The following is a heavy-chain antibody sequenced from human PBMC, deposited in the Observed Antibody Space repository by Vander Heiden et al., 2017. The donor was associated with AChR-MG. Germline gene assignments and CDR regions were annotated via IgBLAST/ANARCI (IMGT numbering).Heavy chain of an antibody. CDR1: GYTFSNYA. J-gene: IGHJ3*02. V-gene: IGHV1-18*01. CDR2: ISAYSGDT. D-gene: IGHD3-10*01. Sequence: QVHLVQSGAEVKKPGASVTVSCKASGYTFSNYAITWVRQVPGQGLEWMGWISAYSGDTKYAQKFQGRVTMTTDTSTSTAYMELRSLRSDDTAVYYCARGFDAFDIWGQGTMVTVSS. CDR3: ARGFDAFDI.